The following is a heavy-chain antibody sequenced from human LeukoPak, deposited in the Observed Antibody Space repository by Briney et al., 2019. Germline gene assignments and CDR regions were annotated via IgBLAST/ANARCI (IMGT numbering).Heavy chain of an antibody. D-gene: IGHD3-22*01. Sequence: SETLSLTCTVSGGSISSYYWSWIRQPAGKGLEWLGRIYTSGSTNYNPSLKSRVTMSVDTSKNQFSLKLSSVTAADTAVYYCARDRRYYYDSTWAFDIWGQGTMVTVSS. V-gene: IGHV4-4*07. CDR3: ARDRRYYYDSTWAFDI. J-gene: IGHJ3*02. CDR2: IYTSGST. CDR1: GGSISSYY.